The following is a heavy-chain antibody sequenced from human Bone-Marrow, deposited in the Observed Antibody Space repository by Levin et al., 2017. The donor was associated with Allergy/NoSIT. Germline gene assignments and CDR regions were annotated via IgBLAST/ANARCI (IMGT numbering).Heavy chain of an antibody. CDR2: IYAGGTT. CDR1: GFTVSGHF. D-gene: IGHD2-21*02. CDR3: GSSSCRGDCYLDH. Sequence: GESLKISCAASGFTVSGHFMTWVRQAPGKGLEWVSVIYAGGTTYYADSVKGRFTVSRDNSKNTLYLQMNSLRDEDTAVYYCGSSSCRGDCYLDHWGQGTLVTVSS. V-gene: IGHV3-53*01. J-gene: IGHJ4*02.